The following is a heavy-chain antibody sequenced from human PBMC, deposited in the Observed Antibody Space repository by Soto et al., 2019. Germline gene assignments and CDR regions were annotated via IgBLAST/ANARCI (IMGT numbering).Heavy chain of an antibody. Sequence: GSLRLSCAASGFTFSSYSMNWVRQAPGKGLEWVSSISSSSYIYYADSVKGRFTISRDNAKNSLYLQMNSLRAEDTAVYYCARGHSSGSYGMDVWGQGTTVTVSS. D-gene: IGHD6-19*01. CDR1: GFTFSSYS. J-gene: IGHJ6*02. CDR2: ISSSSYI. CDR3: ARGHSSGSYGMDV. V-gene: IGHV3-21*01.